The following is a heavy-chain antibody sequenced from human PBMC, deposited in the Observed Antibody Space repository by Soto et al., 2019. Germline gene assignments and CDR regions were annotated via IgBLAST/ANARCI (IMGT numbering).Heavy chain of an antibody. CDR1: GGSFSYYD. CDR3: SRGRVGTTNWNWFDP. V-gene: IGHV4-34*01. D-gene: IGHD1-26*01. CDR2: ITNSGST. Sequence: AAGTLSLTCADYGGSFSYYDLNWVRQPPGKGLEWIGDITNSGSTNYNPSRNSRVTISVDTSKIHLALKLSSVNAADTDVYSCSRGRVGTTNWNWFDPWGQGTPVTVSS. J-gene: IGHJ5*02.